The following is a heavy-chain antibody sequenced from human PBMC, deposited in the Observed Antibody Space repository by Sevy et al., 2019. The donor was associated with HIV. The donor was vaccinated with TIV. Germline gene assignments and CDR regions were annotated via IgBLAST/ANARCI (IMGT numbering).Heavy chain of an antibody. J-gene: IGHJ3*02. D-gene: IGHD3-16*02. CDR2: IYPGDSDT. Sequence: GESLKISCKGSGYSFTSYWIGWVRQMPGKGLEWMGIIYPGDSDTRDSPSFQGQVTISADKSISTAYLQWSSLKASDTAMYYCARRSRLGELSLWAFDIWGQGTMVTVSS. CDR3: ARRSRLGELSLWAFDI. V-gene: IGHV5-51*01. CDR1: GYSFTSYW.